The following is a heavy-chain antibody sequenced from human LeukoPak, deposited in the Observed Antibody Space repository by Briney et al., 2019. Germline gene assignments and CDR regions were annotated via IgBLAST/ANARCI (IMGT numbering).Heavy chain of an antibody. CDR2: ISSSSSYI. V-gene: IGHV3-21*01. J-gene: IGHJ4*02. Sequence: TGXSLRLSCAASGFTFSSYSMNWVRQAPGKGLEWVSSISSSSSYIYYADSVKGRFTISRDNAKNSLYLQMNSLRAEDTAVYYCARYIAVAGTDYWGQGTLVTVSS. D-gene: IGHD6-19*01. CDR1: GFTFSSYS. CDR3: ARYIAVAGTDY.